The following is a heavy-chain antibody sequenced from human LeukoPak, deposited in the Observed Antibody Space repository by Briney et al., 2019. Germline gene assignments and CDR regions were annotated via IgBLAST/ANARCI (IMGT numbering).Heavy chain of an antibody. CDR2: IYPGDSDT. Sequence: GESLKISCKGSGYSFTSYWIGWVRQMPGKGLEWMGIIYPGDSDTRYSPSFQGQVTISADKAISTAYLQWSSLKASDTAMYYCAIPRYGDCGPTVAFDIWGQGTMVTGSS. J-gene: IGHJ3*02. V-gene: IGHV5-51*01. D-gene: IGHD4-17*01. CDR1: GYSFTSYW. CDR3: AIPRYGDCGPTVAFDI.